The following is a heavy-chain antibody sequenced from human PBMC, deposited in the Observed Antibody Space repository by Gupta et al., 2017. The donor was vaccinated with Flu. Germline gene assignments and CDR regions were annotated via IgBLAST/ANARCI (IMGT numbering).Heavy chain of an antibody. CDR3: VRDGGAGTPFDG. J-gene: IGHJ4*02. D-gene: IGHD1-1*01. Sequence: AASGLTLSDYWIHWVRQAPGKGLVWVSRIKSDGIDTDYAGSVKGRFTISRDSARNTVYLQMNSLRGEDTAVYYCVRDGGAGTPFDGGGQGTLATVSS. V-gene: IGHV3-74*01. CDR1: GLTLSDYW. CDR2: IKSDGIDT.